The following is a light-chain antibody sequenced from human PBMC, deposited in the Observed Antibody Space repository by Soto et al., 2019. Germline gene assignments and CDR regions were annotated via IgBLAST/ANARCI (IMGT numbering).Light chain of an antibody. J-gene: IGLJ2*01. CDR1: SSDLGGYNY. V-gene: IGLV2-14*01. CDR3: SSYIGSYSVI. CDR2: EVT. Sequence: QSALTQPASVSGSPGQSITISCTGTSSDLGGYNYVSWYQQHPGKAPKLMIYEVTNRPSGVSNRFSGSKSDNTASLTISGLQAEDEGDYYCSSYIGSYSVIFGGGTKLTV.